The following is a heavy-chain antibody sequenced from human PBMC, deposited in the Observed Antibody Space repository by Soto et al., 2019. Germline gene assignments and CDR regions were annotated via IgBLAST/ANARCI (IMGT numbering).Heavy chain of an antibody. CDR3: AKPYGSGTYYPFDY. Sequence: ASVKVSCKASGYTFTDYYMYWVRQAPGQGLEWMGWINPNSGGTNYAQKFQGRVTMTRDTSISTAYMELSRLRSDDTAVYYCAKPYGSGTYYPFDYWGQGTPVTVSS. D-gene: IGHD3-10*01. CDR1: GYTFTDYY. J-gene: IGHJ4*02. CDR2: INPNSGGT. V-gene: IGHV1-2*02.